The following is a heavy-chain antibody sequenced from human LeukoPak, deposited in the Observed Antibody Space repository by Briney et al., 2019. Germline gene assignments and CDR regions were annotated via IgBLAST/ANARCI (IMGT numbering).Heavy chain of an antibody. CDR1: GFTFSSYG. Sequence: PGGSLRLSCAASGFTFSSYGMHWVRQAPGEGLEWVSSISSSSSYIYYADSVKGRFTISRDNAKNSLYLQMNSLRAEDTAVYYCARRSSSWLYDYWGQGTLVTVSS. J-gene: IGHJ4*02. V-gene: IGHV3-21*01. D-gene: IGHD6-13*01. CDR3: ARRSSSWLYDY. CDR2: ISSSSSYI.